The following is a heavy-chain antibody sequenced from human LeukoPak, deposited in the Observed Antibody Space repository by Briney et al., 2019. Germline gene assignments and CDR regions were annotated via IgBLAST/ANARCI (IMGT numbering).Heavy chain of an antibody. V-gene: IGHV1-18*01. CDR1: GYTFTSYG. J-gene: IGHJ3*02. CDR2: ISAYNGNT. D-gene: IGHD3-9*01. Sequence: GASVKVSCKASGYTFTSYGISWVRQAPGQGLEWMGWISAYNGNTNYAQKLQGRVTMTTDTSTSTAYMELRSLRSDDTAVYYCARDSPLLRYSDAFEIWGQGTMVTVSS. CDR3: ARDSPLLRYSDAFEI.